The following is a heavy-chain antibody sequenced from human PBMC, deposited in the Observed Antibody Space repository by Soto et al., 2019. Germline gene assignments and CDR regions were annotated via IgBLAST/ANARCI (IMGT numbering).Heavy chain of an antibody. CDR1: GDSVSSNSAA. V-gene: IGHV6-1*01. J-gene: IGHJ6*02. Sequence: QSQTLSLPCAISGDSVSSNSAAWNWIRQSPSRGLEWLGRTYYRSKWYNDYAVSVKSRITINPDTSKNQFSLQLNSVTPEDTAVYYCARERTFAVADYYYGMDVWGQGTTVTVSS. CDR2: TYYRSKWYN. CDR3: ARERTFAVADYYYGMDV. D-gene: IGHD6-19*01.